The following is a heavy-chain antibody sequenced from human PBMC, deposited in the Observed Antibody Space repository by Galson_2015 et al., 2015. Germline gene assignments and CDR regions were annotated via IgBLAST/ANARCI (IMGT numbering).Heavy chain of an antibody. CDR1: GGSFSGYY. D-gene: IGHD2-21*02. J-gene: IGHJ6*03. CDR3: ARGRQIATWVGTLTYYYYMDV. CDR2: INHSGST. Sequence: ETLSLTCAVYGGSFSGYYWSWIRQPPGKGLEWIGEINHSGSTNYNPSLKSRVTISVDTSKNQFSLKLSSVTAADTAVYYCARGRQIATWVGTLTYYYYMDVWGKGTTVTVSS. V-gene: IGHV4-34*01.